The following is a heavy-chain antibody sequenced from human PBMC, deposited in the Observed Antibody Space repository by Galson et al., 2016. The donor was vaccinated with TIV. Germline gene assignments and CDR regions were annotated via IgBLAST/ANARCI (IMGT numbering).Heavy chain of an antibody. Sequence: SVKVSCKASEDTFSNHAIGWARQAPGQGLEWMGRIVPIFSTPTYAQKFQGRVTLTADESTSTAYMELSNLRSEDTAVYYCAREMYFYDSSRKGDAFDVWGQGSMVTVSS. CDR1: EDTFSNHA. CDR3: AREMYFYDSSRKGDAFDV. D-gene: IGHD3-22*01. V-gene: IGHV1-69*13. J-gene: IGHJ3*01. CDR2: IVPIFSTP.